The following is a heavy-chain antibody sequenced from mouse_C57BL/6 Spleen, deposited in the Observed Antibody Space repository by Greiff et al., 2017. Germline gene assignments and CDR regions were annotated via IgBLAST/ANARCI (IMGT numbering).Heavy chain of an antibody. CDR2: IDPSDSYT. Sequence: QVHVKQPGAELVMPGASVKLSCKASGYTFTSYWMHWVKQRPGQGLEWIGEIDPSDSYTNYNQKFKGKSTLTVDKSSSTAYMQLSSLTSEDSAVYYCARLGRSYYFDYWGQGTTLTVSS. CDR1: GYTFTSYW. V-gene: IGHV1-69*01. J-gene: IGHJ2*01. CDR3: ARLGRSYYFDY. D-gene: IGHD4-1*01.